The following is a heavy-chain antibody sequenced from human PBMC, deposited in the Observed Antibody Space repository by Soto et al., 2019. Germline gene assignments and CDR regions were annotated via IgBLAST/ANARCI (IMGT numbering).Heavy chain of an antibody. D-gene: IGHD4-4*01. CDR1: GFTFSRYG. CDR3: AKEAGSVTFDF. CDR2: ISFDGSKK. V-gene: IGHV3-30*18. J-gene: IGHJ4*02. Sequence: QVQLVESGGGVVQPGRSLRLSCAASGFTFSRYGMHWVRQAPGKGLEWVAVISFDGSKKYYAESVTGRFTTSRDNSKNALYLQVNSLRGEDTAVYYCAKEAGSVTFDFWGQGTLVTVSS.